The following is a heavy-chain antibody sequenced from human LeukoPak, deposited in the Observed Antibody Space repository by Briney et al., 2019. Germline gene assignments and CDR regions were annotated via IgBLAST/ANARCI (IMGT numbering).Heavy chain of an antibody. CDR3: ARTPSHYYDSSGYYFDY. J-gene: IGHJ4*02. V-gene: IGHV4-31*03. CDR2: IYYSGST. D-gene: IGHD3-22*01. CDR1: GGSISSGGYY. Sequence: PSQTLSLTCTVSGGSISSGGYYWSWIRQHPGKGLEWIGYIYYSGSTYYNPPLKSRVTISVDTSKNQFSLKLSSVTAADTAVYYCARTPSHYYDSSGYYFDYWGQGTLVTVSS.